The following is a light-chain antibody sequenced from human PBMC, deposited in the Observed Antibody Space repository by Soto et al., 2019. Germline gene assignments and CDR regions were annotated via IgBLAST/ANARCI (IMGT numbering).Light chain of an antibody. Sequence: IAQSPATVSVSPWERVTLSCRTSHSVNSHVAWYKQKPGQAPRLLLYGASTRATGIPVSLSGSGFGTEFTLTISSLTSEDFAVYYCQQYKNWPLFGQGTRLEIK. CDR1: HSVNSH. CDR3: QQYKNWPL. V-gene: IGKV3-15*01. J-gene: IGKJ5*01. CDR2: GAS.